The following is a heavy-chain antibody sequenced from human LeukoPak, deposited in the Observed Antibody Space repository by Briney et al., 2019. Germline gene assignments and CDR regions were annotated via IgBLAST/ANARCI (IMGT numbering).Heavy chain of an antibody. CDR1: GDSISSGLYY. V-gene: IGHV4-61*02. J-gene: IGHJ6*03. CDR3: ARAFSIGRRGFYYMDV. Sequence: SETLSLTCTVSGDSISSGLYYWSWIRQPAGKGLEYIGRMFASGSTNYSPSLKSRVTISADMSGNQFSLTLTSVTDADTAVYYCARAFSIGRRGFYYMDVWGTGTTVTVSS. D-gene: IGHD2-15*01. CDR2: MFASGST.